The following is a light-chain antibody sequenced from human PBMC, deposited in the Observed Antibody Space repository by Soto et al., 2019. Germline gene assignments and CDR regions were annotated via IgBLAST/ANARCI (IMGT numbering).Light chain of an antibody. CDR2: DVS. CDR3: CSYAGSYTFSYV. J-gene: IGLJ1*01. CDR1: SSDVGGYNY. V-gene: IGLV2-11*01. Sequence: QSVLAQPRSVSGSPGQSVTISCTGTSSDVGGYNYVSRYQQHPGKAPKLMIYDVSKRPSGVPDRFSGSKSGNTASLTISGLQAEDEADYYCCSYAGSYTFSYVFGTGTKVTVL.